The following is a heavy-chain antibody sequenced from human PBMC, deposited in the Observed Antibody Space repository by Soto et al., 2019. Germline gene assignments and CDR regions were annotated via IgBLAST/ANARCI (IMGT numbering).Heavy chain of an antibody. CDR2: ISSNGGST. CDR1: GFTFSSYA. Sequence: PGGSLRLSCAASGFTFSSYAMHWVRQAPGKGLEYVSAISSNGGSTYYANSVKGRFTISRDNSKNTLYLQMGSLRAEDMAVYYCARVGYYYLGYYYYGMDVWGQGTTVTVSS. V-gene: IGHV3-64*01. D-gene: IGHD3-10*01. J-gene: IGHJ6*02. CDR3: ARVGYYYLGYYYYGMDV.